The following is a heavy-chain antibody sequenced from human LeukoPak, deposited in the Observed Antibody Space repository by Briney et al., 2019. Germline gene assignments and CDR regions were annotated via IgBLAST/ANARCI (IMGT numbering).Heavy chain of an antibody. Sequence: SETLSLTCTVSGGSISSYYWSWIRQPPGKGLEWIGYIYYSGSTNYNPSLKSRVTISVDTSKDQFSLKLSSVTAADTAVYYCARVQRGYSPRVFDYWGQGTLVTVSS. CDR1: GGSISSYY. J-gene: IGHJ4*02. CDR2: IYYSGST. D-gene: IGHD5-18*01. V-gene: IGHV4-59*01. CDR3: ARVQRGYSPRVFDY.